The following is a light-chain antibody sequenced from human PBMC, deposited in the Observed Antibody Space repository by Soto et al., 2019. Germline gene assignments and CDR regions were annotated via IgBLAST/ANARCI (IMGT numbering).Light chain of an antibody. Sequence: DIVMTQSPDSLAVSLGERDTINCKSSQRVLYSSNNKNYLAWYQQRPGQPPKLLIYWASTRESGVPDRFSGSGSGTDFTLTITSQQAEDEAVYYCQQYESTPPTFGQGTKLEIK. CDR2: WAS. CDR1: QRVLYSSNNKNY. CDR3: QQYESTPPT. V-gene: IGKV4-1*01. J-gene: IGKJ2*01.